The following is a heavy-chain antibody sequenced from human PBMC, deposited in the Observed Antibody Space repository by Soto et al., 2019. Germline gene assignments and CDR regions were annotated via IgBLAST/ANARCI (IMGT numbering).Heavy chain of an antibody. Sequence: GGSLRLSCAASGFTFSRYAMHWVRQAPGKGMEWVAVISYDGSNKYYADSVKGRFTISRDNSKNTLYLQMNSLRAEDTAVYYCARGISYYYDSSGYYWGQGTLVTVSS. CDR2: ISYDGSNK. V-gene: IGHV3-30-3*01. J-gene: IGHJ4*02. CDR1: GFTFSRYA. D-gene: IGHD3-22*01. CDR3: ARGISYYYDSSGYY.